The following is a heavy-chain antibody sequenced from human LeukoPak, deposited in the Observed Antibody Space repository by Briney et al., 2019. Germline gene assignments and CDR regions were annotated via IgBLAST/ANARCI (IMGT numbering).Heavy chain of an antibody. D-gene: IGHD1-1*01. CDR2: IYYSGST. J-gene: IGHJ4*02. V-gene: IGHV4-59*01. CDR3: ARATGTPASFGY. Sequence: PSETLSLTCTVSGGSISSYYWSWIRQPPGKGLEWIGYIYYSGSTNYNPSLKSRVTISVDTSKNQFSLKLSSVTAADTAVYYCARATGTPASFGYWGQGTLVTVSS. CDR1: GGSISSYY.